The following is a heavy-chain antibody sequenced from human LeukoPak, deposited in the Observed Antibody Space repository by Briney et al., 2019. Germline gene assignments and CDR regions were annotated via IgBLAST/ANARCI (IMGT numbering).Heavy chain of an antibody. Sequence: SETLSLTCSVSADSISSYYWSWIRQPPGKGLEWIGYVYYRGNTKYNPSLKSRVTIEVDTSKNQFSLNLTSVAAADTAVYYCARHGYDFWSGYYTFDMDVWGKGTTVTVSS. CDR2: VYYRGNT. D-gene: IGHD3-3*01. V-gene: IGHV4-59*08. CDR1: ADSISSYY. J-gene: IGHJ6*03. CDR3: ARHGYDFWSGYYTFDMDV.